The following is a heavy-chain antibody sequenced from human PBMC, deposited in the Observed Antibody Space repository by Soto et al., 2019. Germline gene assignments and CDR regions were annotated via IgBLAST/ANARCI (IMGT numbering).Heavy chain of an antibody. CDR1: GFTFSDFW. J-gene: IGHJ4*02. CDR3: AKPDARHTSTAY. CDR2: INEDGREA. Sequence: GGSLRLSCAASGFTFSDFWMSWVRRAPGKRLEWVANINEDGREAKYVDSVKGRFTISRDNAKNSVYLQMNSLRGEDTATYYCAKPDARHTSTAYWGQGILVTVSS. D-gene: IGHD6-6*01. V-gene: IGHV3-7*02.